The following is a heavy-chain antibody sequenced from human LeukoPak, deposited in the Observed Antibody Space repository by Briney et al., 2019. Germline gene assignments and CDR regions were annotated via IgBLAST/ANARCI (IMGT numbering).Heavy chain of an antibody. CDR3: AREGGSRWGELSP. CDR2: IWYDGSEQ. D-gene: IGHD3-16*02. V-gene: IGHV3-33*01. Sequence: GRSLRLSCAASGFTFSTYAIHWVRQAPGKGLEWVAVIWYDGSEQYYADSVKGRFIISRDNSKSTSDLQMNSLRAGDTAVYYCAREGGSRWGELSPWGQGTLVTVSA. J-gene: IGHJ1*01. CDR1: GFTFSTYA.